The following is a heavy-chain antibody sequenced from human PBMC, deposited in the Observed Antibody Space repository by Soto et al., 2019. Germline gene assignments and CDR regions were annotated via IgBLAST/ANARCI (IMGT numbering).Heavy chain of an antibody. CDR2: ICYDGSNK. Sequence: AGSLSLSCAASGFTLSSDGLHWGRHPPGTGLEWVGVICYDGSNKYYADSVKRRFTISRDNSKNTLYLQMNSLRAEDTAVYYCARDLQQWLVRNYYYGMDVWGQGTTVTVSS. CDR3: ARDLQQWLVRNYYYGMDV. D-gene: IGHD6-19*01. CDR1: GFTLSSDG. J-gene: IGHJ6*02. V-gene: IGHV3-33*01.